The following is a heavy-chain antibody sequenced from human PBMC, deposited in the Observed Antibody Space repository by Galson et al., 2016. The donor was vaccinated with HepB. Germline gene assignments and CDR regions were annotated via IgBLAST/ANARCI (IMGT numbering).Heavy chain of an antibody. CDR2: ITSSGSTI. V-gene: IGHV3-11*01. D-gene: IGHD3-10*01. CDR3: ARDYGPGGQIQKYDY. J-gene: IGHJ4*02. Sequence: SLRLSCAASGFTFSGYYMSWLRQAPGKGLEWISYITSSGSTIYYADSVKGRFTISRDNAQNSLYLQMNNLRPEDTAGYYCARDYGPGGQIQKYDYWGQGTLVTVSS. CDR1: GFTFSGYY.